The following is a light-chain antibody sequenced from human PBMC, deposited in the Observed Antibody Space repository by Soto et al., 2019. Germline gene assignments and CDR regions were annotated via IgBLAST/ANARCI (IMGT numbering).Light chain of an antibody. CDR1: QSVSSY. J-gene: IGKJ2*01. CDR3: QQRSSWPYT. CDR2: DAS. V-gene: IGKV3-11*01. Sequence: EIVLTQSPAPLSLSPGERATLSCRASQSVSSYLAWYQQKPGQAPRLLIYDASNRATDIPARFSGSGSGTDFTLTISSLAPEDFAVYYCQQRSSWPYTFGQGTKLDFK.